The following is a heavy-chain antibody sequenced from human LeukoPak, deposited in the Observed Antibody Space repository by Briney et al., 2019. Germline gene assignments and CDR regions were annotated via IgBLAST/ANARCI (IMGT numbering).Heavy chain of an antibody. V-gene: IGHV3-48*01. CDR1: GFTFSSYS. J-gene: IGHJ6*03. D-gene: IGHD3-3*01. CDR2: ISSRSSTI. Sequence: GGSLRLSCAASGFTFSSYSMNWVRQAPGKGLEWVSYISSRSSTIYYADSVKGRFTISRDNAKNSLYLQMNSLRAEDTAVYYCARVGDFWSGYRRSYYYYMDVWGKGPTVTVSS. CDR3: ARVGDFWSGYRRSYYYYMDV.